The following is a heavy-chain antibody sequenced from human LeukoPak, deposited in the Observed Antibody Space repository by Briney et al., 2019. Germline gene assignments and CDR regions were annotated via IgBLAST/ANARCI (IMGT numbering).Heavy chain of an antibody. D-gene: IGHD2-15*01. V-gene: IGHV3-23*01. J-gene: IGHJ6*02. CDR2: ISKSGDST. CDR1: GFTFSSYA. Sequence: GRSLRLSCSASGFTFSSYAMSWVRQAPGKGLEWVSDISKSGDSTYYTDSVKGRFTISRDYSKNTLYLQMNSLRAEDTAVYYCAKALKRIYYYGMDVWGQGTTVTVSS. CDR3: AKALKRIYYYGMDV.